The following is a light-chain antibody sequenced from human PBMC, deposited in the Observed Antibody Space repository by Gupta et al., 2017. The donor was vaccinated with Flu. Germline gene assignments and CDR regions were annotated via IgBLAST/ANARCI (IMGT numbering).Light chain of an antibody. CDR2: GAS. J-gene: IGKJ3*01. CDR1: QSISNY. Sequence: DIQMTQSPSSLSASVRDRVTITCRASQSISNYLTWYQQKPGKAPNLLIYGASSLQSGVPSRFSGSGSGTDFTLTISRLQPEDFATYYCQQSVNTPQAFGHGTKVDIK. CDR3: QQSVNTPQA. V-gene: IGKV1-39*01.